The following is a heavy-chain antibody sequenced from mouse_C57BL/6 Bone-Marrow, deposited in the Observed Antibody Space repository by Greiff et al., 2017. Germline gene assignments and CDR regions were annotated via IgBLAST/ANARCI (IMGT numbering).Heavy chain of an antibody. CDR1: GYTFTSYW. CDR2: INPSNGGT. CDR3: ARTLIYYGNYVDYYAMDY. J-gene: IGHJ4*01. D-gene: IGHD2-1*01. V-gene: IGHV1-53*01. Sequence: QVQLKQPGTELVKPGASVKLSCKASGYTFTSYWMHWVKQRPGQGLEWIGNINPSNGGTNYNEKFKSKATLTVDKSSSTAYMQLSSLTSEDSAVYYCARTLIYYGNYVDYYAMDYWGQGTSVTVSS.